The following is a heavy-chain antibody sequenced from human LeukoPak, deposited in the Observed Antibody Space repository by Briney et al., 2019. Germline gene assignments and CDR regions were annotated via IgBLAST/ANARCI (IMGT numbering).Heavy chain of an antibody. CDR1: GYTFTGYY. J-gene: IGHJ6*02. Sequence: ASVKVSCKASGYTFTGYYMHWVRQAPGQGLEWMGWINPNSGGTNYAQKFQGRVTMTRDTSISTAYMELSRLRSDDTAVYYCAGGSGYDIDYYYYGMDVWGQGTTSPSP. D-gene: IGHD5-12*01. CDR3: AGGSGYDIDYYYYGMDV. V-gene: IGHV1-2*02. CDR2: INPNSGGT.